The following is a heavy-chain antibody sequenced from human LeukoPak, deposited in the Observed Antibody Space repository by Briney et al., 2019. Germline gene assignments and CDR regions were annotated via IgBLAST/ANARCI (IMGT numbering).Heavy chain of an antibody. D-gene: IGHD3-22*01. J-gene: IGHJ2*01. CDR1: GFTFSSYE. CDR2: ICSGVSNI. Sequence: GGSLRLSCAASGFTFSSYEMNWVRQAPGKGLEWLSYICSGVSNISYSDSFNGRFTISRDNPKSSLYLQMNSLRAEDTAVYYCARDSSGPYYWYFDLWGRGTLVTVSS. V-gene: IGHV3-48*03. CDR3: ARDSSGPYYWYFDL.